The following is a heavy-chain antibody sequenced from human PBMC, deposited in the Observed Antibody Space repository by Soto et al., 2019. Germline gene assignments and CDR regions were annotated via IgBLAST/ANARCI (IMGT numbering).Heavy chain of an antibody. CDR3: ARAAPYYYGSGSYQFDY. CDR2: INPNSGGT. D-gene: IGHD3-10*01. J-gene: IGHJ4*02. Sequence: GASVKVSCKASGYTFTGYYMHWVRQAPGQGREWMGWINPNSGGTNYAQKFQGWVTMTRDTSISTAYMELSRLRSDDTAVYYCARAAPYYYGSGSYQFDYWGQGTLVTVSS. CDR1: GYTFTGYY. V-gene: IGHV1-2*04.